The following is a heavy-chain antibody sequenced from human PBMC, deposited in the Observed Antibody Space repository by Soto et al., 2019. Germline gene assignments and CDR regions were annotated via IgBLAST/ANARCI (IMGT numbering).Heavy chain of an antibody. CDR2: IYYSGST. V-gene: IGHV4-30-4*01. CDR3: ARIVESGYTIDFDL. D-gene: IGHD3-16*02. J-gene: IGHJ2*01. CDR1: GGSISSGDYY. Sequence: QVQLQESGPGRVKPSQTLSLTCTVPGGSISSGDYYWPWIRQPPGKGLEWIGYIYYSGSTNYNPSLSSRVTISVDTSKNQFSLNLSSVTAADTAVYYCARIVESGYTIDFDLWGRGTLVTVSS.